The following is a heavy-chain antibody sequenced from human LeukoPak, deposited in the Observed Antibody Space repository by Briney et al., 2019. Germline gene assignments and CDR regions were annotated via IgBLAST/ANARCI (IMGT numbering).Heavy chain of an antibody. CDR2: ISTYNGDT. V-gene: IGHV1-18*01. J-gene: IGHJ4*02. CDR3: ARDRYGIVPTDY. D-gene: IGHD2-2*01. Sequence: ASVKVSCKASGYTFTNYGISWVRQAPGQGREWMGWISTYNGDTNYAQKLQGRVTMTTDTSTSTAYMELRSPRSDDTAVYYCARDRYGIVPTDYWGQGTLVTVSS. CDR1: GYTFTNYG.